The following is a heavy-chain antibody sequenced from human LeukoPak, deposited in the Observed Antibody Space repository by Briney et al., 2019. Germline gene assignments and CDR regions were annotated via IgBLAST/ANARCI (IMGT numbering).Heavy chain of an antibody. J-gene: IGHJ6*02. CDR2: INPNSGGT. CDR1: GYTFSDYY. Sequence: GASVKVSCKASGYTFSDYYMHWVRQAPGQGLEWMGGINPNSGGTNFAQKSQGRVTMTRDTSISTAYMELSRLRSDDTAVYYCARDKGYSSSIRHRYGMDVWGQGTTVTVSS. CDR3: ARDKGYSSSIRHRYGMDV. D-gene: IGHD6-19*01. V-gene: IGHV1-2*02.